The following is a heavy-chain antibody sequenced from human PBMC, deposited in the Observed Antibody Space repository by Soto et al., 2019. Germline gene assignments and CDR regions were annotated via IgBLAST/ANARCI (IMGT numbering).Heavy chain of an antibody. CDR3: ARIYYSRQLAPYFYGMDV. CDR2: IYTSGST. J-gene: IGHJ6*02. V-gene: IGHV4-4*07. CDR1: GGSISSYY. Sequence: QVQLQESGPGLVKPSETLSLTCTVSGGSISSYYWSWIRQPAGKGLDWIGRIYTSGSTNYNPSLKSRVTMAVDTSKNQFCLKLNSVTAADPAVYYCARIYYSRQLAPYFYGMDVWGQGTTGTVSS. D-gene: IGHD4-4*01.